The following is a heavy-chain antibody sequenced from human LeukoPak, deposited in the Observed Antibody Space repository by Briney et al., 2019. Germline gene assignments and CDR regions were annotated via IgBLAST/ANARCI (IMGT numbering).Heavy chain of an antibody. CDR2: VSPNSANT. D-gene: IGHD3-22*01. V-gene: IGHV1-8*01. J-gene: IGHJ4*02. Sequence: ASVKVSCKASGYTFTSYDVNWVRQATGQGLEWMGWVSPNSANTAYAQKFRGRVTMTRNTSISTAYMELSSLRSEDTAVYYCAIKLSSGGYWGQGTLVTVSS. CDR3: AIKLSSGGY. CDR1: GYTFTSYD.